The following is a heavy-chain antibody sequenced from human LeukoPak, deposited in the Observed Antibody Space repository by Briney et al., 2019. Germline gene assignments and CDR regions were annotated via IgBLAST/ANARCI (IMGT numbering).Heavy chain of an antibody. D-gene: IGHD2-15*01. Sequence: PGGSLRLSCAASGFTFSSYGMHWVRQAPGKGLEWVAVTSYDGSNKYYADSVKGRFTISRDNSKNTLYLQMNSLRAEDTAVYYCAKGLGYCSGGSCSEVDYWGQGTLVTVSS. V-gene: IGHV3-30*18. CDR1: GFTFSSYG. CDR3: AKGLGYCSGGSCSEVDY. CDR2: TSYDGSNK. J-gene: IGHJ4*02.